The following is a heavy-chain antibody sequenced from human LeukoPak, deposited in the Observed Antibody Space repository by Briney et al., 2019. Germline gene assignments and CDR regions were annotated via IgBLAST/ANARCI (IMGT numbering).Heavy chain of an antibody. CDR1: GGSISSYY. Sequence: SETLSLTCTVSGGSISSYYWSWIRQPAGKGLEWIGRIYTSGSTNYNPSLKSRVTMSVDTSKNQFSLKLSSVTAADTAVYYCARDYEVLFGSYYYGMDVWGQGTTVTVSS. CDR2: IYTSGST. D-gene: IGHD3-16*01. V-gene: IGHV4-4*07. CDR3: ARDYEVLFGSYYYGMDV. J-gene: IGHJ6*02.